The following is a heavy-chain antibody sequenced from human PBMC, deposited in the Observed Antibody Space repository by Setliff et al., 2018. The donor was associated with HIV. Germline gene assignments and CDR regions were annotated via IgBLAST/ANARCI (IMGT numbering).Heavy chain of an antibody. CDR3: ARDWNMVAVAGWWRSGGGD. CDR1: GGSFSNYA. V-gene: IGHV1-69*05. D-gene: IGHD6-19*01. CDR2: SIPIYSEP. Sequence: SVKVSCKASGGSFSNYAVNWVRQAPGQGLVWMGGSIPIYSEPDYAQKFRGRITLTTDESTTTAYMEVTSLRSDDTAVYYCARDWNMVAVAGWWRSGGGDWGQGTLVTVSS. J-gene: IGHJ4*02.